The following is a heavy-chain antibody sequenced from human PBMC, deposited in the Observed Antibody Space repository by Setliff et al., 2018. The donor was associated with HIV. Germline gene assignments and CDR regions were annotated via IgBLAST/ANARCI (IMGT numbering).Heavy chain of an antibody. CDR1: GFTFDDYA. CDR2: IKQDGSEK. J-gene: IGHJ3*02. CDR3: ARATAAWDDAFDI. Sequence: PSETLSLSCAASGFTFDDYAMHWVRQAPGKGLEWVANIKQDGSEKNYMDSVKGRFTISRDNARNSLYLQMNSLTAEDTAVYYCARATAAWDDAFDIWGQGAMVTVSS. V-gene: IGHV3-7*01. D-gene: IGHD6-13*01.